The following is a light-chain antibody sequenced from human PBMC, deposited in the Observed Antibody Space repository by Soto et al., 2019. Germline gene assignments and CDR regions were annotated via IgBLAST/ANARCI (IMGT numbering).Light chain of an antibody. Sequence: DIQMTQSPSSLSASVGDRVTITCQASQEISNYLNWYQQKAVKAPKLLIYDASNLETGVPSRFSGSGSGTDFTFTISSLQPEDIATYYCQQYDNIPRTFGQGTKVEIK. CDR1: QEISNY. CDR2: DAS. J-gene: IGKJ1*01. CDR3: QQYDNIPRT. V-gene: IGKV1-33*01.